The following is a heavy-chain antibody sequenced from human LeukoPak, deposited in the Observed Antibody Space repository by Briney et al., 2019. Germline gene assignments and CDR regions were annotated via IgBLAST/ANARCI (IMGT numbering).Heavy chain of an antibody. D-gene: IGHD1-7*01. CDR1: EFTYSDYA. Sequence: GGSLRLSCVASEFTYSDYAMSWVRQAPGKGLEWVSGLNEDGSTTFYADSVQGRFIISRDNSQNIVYLQMSSLRVEDTAVYYCVKDYPRIGVTGTTSFFDYWGQGNLVTVSS. CDR3: VKDYPRIGVTGTTSFFDY. V-gene: IGHV3-23*01. CDR2: LNEDGSTT. J-gene: IGHJ4*02.